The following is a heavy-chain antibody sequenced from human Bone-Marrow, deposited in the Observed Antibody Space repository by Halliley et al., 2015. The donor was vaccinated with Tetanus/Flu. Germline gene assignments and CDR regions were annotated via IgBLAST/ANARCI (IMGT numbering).Heavy chain of an antibody. CDR2: KNSTGAYT. CDR3: ARAARSGVSAVAY. Sequence: WFSYKNSTGAYTDYADSGRGRFPIPRNNAKNSLFLQLNTLRDEDTAVYYCARAARSGVSAVAYWGQGALVTVSS. D-gene: IGHD6-13*01. V-gene: IGHV3-11*05. J-gene: IGHJ4*02.